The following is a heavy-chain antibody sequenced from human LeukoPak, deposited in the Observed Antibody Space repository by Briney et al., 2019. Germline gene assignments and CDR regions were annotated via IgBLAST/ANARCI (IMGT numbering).Heavy chain of an antibody. CDR3: ASTACSAGCYTGEGFDY. V-gene: IGHV3-74*01. D-gene: IGHD2-2*02. Sequence: GGSLRLSCAASGFTFSSYWMHWVRQGPGKGLVWVSHINTDGSSTSYADSVKGRFTISRDNAKNTLYLQMNSLRAEDTAVYYCASTACSAGCYTGEGFDYWGQGTLVTVSS. CDR2: INTDGSST. J-gene: IGHJ4*02. CDR1: GFTFSSYW.